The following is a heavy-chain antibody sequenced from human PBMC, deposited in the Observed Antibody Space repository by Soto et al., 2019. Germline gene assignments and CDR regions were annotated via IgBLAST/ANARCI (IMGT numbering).Heavy chain of an antibody. CDR2: IYYSGST. Sequence: SETLSLTCTVSGGSISSGGYYWSWIRQHPGKGLEWIGYIYYSGSTYYNPSLKSRVTISVDTSKNQFSLKLSSVTAADTAVYYCARDRIRLASGYHYYGMDVWGQGTTVTVSS. D-gene: IGHD3-3*01. V-gene: IGHV4-31*03. J-gene: IGHJ6*02. CDR3: ARDRIRLASGYHYYGMDV. CDR1: GGSISSGGYY.